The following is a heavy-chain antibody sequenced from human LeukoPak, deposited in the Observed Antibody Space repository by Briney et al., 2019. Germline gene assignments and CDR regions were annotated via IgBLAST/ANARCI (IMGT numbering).Heavy chain of an antibody. Sequence: SETLSLTCAAYGGSFSGYYWSWIRQPPGKGLEWIGEINHSGSTNYNPSLKSRVTISVDTSKNQFSLKLSSVTAADTAVYYCPRRVIFGVVRYYMDVWGKGTTVTVSS. CDR3: PRRVIFGVVRYYMDV. V-gene: IGHV4-34*01. CDR1: GGSFSGYY. J-gene: IGHJ6*03. CDR2: INHSGST. D-gene: IGHD3-3*01.